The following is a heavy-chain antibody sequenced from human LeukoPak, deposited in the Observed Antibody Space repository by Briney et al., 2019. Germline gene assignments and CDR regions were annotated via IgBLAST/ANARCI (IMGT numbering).Heavy chain of an antibody. CDR3: AREGVVGATYWFDP. J-gene: IGHJ5*02. V-gene: IGHV4-4*07. CDR1: GGSISSYH. CDR2: IYTSGST. Sequence: PSETLPLTCPVTGGSISSYHWSWLRQPAAKGLEWIGRIYTSGSTNYNPSLKSRVTMSVDTSKNQFSLKLSSMTAADTAVYYYAREGVVGATYWFDPWGQGTLVTVSS. D-gene: IGHD1-26*01.